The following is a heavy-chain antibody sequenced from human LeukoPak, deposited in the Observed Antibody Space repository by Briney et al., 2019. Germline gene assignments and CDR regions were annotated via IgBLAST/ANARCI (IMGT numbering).Heavy chain of an antibody. CDR1: GFTFSSYG. Sequence: GGSLRLSCAAPGFTFSSYGMHWVRQAPGKGLEWVAVISYDGSNKYYADSVKGRFTISRGNSKNTLYLQMNSLRAEDTAVYYCAKGLRFGELLYFGYWGQGTLVTVSS. D-gene: IGHD3-10*01. CDR2: ISYDGSNK. CDR3: AKGLRFGELLYFGY. V-gene: IGHV3-30*18. J-gene: IGHJ4*02.